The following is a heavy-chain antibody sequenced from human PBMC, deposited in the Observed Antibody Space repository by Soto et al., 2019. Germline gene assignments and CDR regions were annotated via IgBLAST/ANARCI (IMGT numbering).Heavy chain of an antibody. CDR3: ARTGTYDY. J-gene: IGHJ4*02. Sequence: QVHLVQSGAEVKKPGASLKVSCKASGYTFTRYGISWVRQAPGQGLEWVGWVSPYIGNTDSAQKFLGRVTLTTDTSTSTAYMELRSLRSDDTAVYYCARTGTYDYWCQGTLVTVSS. D-gene: IGHD1-26*01. CDR1: GYTFTRYG. CDR2: VSPYIGNT. V-gene: IGHV1-18*04.